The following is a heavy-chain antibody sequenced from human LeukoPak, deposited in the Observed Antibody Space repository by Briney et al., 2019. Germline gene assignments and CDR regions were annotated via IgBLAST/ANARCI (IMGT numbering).Heavy chain of an antibody. Sequence: SVKVSCKASGGTFSSYAISWLRQAPGQGLEWMGRIIPILGIANYAQKFQGRVTITADKSTSTAYMELSSLRSEDTAVYYCARGGYDSSGFPYWGQGTLVTVSS. V-gene: IGHV1-69*04. D-gene: IGHD3-22*01. CDR2: IIPILGIA. CDR3: ARGGYDSSGFPY. J-gene: IGHJ4*02. CDR1: GGTFSSYA.